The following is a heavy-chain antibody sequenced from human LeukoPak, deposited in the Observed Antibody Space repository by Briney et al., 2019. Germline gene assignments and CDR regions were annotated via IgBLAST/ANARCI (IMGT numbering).Heavy chain of an antibody. CDR2: ISSFSSTI. D-gene: IGHD2-15*01. J-gene: IGHJ4*02. Sequence: GGSLRLSCAASGFTFSSYRMNRVRQAPGKGLDWVSYISSFSSTIYYADSVKGRFTISRDNAKNSLYLQMNSLRAEDMAVYYCARGGYCSGGSCYVGVFDYWGQGTLVTVSS. V-gene: IGHV3-48*01. CDR3: ARGGYCSGGSCYVGVFDY. CDR1: GFTFSSYR.